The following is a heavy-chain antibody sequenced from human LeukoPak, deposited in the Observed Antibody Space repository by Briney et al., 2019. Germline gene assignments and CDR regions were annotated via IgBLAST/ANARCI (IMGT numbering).Heavy chain of an antibody. CDR1: GGTFSSYA. D-gene: IGHD6-19*01. CDR3: ARHDMSGYSSAVYYFDY. CDR2: IIPIFGTA. V-gene: IGHV1-69*06. J-gene: IGHJ4*02. Sequence: GASVKVSCKASGGTFSSYAISWVRQAPGQGLEWMGGIIPIFGTANYAQKFQGRVTITADKSTSTAYMELSSLRSEDTAVYYCARHDMSGYSSAVYYFDYWGQGTLVTVSS.